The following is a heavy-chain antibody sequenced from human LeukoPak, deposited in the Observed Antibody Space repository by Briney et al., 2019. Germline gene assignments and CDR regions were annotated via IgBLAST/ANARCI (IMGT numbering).Heavy chain of an antibody. V-gene: IGHV1-46*01. J-gene: IGHJ4*02. CDR2: INPSGGST. CDR3: ARKEFGGAQLDY. Sequence: AASVKVSSKASGYTFTSYYMHWVRQAPGQGLEWMGIINPSGGSTIYAQKFQGRVTVTRDMSTRTVYMELSSLRSDDTAVYYCARKEFGGAQLDYWGQGTLVTVSS. D-gene: IGHD3-16*01. CDR1: GYTFTSYY.